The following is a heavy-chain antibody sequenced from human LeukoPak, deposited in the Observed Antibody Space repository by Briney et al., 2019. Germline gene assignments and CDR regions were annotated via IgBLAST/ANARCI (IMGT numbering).Heavy chain of an antibody. CDR3: ARLPTYPKLDTFDY. CDR2: IYPGDSDT. CDR1: GHSFTNHW. Sequence: GESLKISCEVSGHSFTNHWIGWVRQMPGKCLEWIGIIYPGDSDTRYSPSFQGQVTISADKSISTAYLQWSSLKASDTAMYYCARLPTYPKLDTFDYWGQGALVTVSS. D-gene: IGHD1-1*01. J-gene: IGHJ4*02. V-gene: IGHV5-51*01.